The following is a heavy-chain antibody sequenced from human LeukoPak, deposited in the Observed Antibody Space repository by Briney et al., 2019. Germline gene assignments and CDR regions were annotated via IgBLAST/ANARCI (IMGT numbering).Heavy chain of an antibody. CDR2: IIPIFGIA. V-gene: IGHV1-69*04. J-gene: IGHJ6*02. D-gene: IGHD2-15*01. CDR1: GGTFSSYA. CDR3: ASSPRSAAATNDKYYYYGMDV. Sequence: ASVKVSCKASGGTFSSYAISWVRQAPGQALEWMGRIIPIFGIANYAQKFQGRVTITADKSTSTAYMELSSLRSEDTAVYYCASSPRSAAATNDKYYYYGMDVWGQGTTVTVSS.